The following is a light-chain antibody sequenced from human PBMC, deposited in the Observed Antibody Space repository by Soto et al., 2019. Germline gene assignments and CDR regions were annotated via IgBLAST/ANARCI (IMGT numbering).Light chain of an antibody. CDR3: CSYAISSTWV. CDR2: EGS. J-gene: IGLJ3*02. CDR1: SSDVGSYNF. Sequence: QSALTQPASVSGSPGQSITISCTGTSSDVGSYNFVSWYQQYPGKAPKLMIYEGSKRPSGVSNRFSGSKSGNTASLTISGLQAEDEADYYCCSYAISSTWVFGGGTKVTVL. V-gene: IGLV2-23*01.